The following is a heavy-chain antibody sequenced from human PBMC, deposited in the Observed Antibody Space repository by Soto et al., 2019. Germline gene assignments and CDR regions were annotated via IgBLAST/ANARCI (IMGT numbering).Heavy chain of an antibody. CDR3: AKDLVRYYYDSSGYYFDY. Sequence: GGSLRLSCAASGFTFSSYGMHWVRQAPGKGLEWVAVISYDGSNKYYADSVKGRFTISRDNSKNTLYLQMNSLRAEDTAVYYCAKDLVRYYYDSSGYYFDYWGQGTLVTVSS. V-gene: IGHV3-30*18. CDR1: GFTFSSYG. D-gene: IGHD3-22*01. CDR2: ISYDGSNK. J-gene: IGHJ4*02.